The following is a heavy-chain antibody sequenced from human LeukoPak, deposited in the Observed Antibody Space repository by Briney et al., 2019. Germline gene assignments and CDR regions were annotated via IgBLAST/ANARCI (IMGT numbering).Heavy chain of an antibody. Sequence: PGGSLRLSCTASGFTFSAYAMMWVRQARGKGPEWVSAIRGGGTSEFDADSVKGRFRISRDNSKDTLFLQMNSLRAEDTAVYYCARDPNGDYIGAFDMWGPGTMVTVSS. D-gene: IGHD4-17*01. V-gene: IGHV3-23*01. CDR1: GFTFSAYA. CDR2: IRGGGTSE. CDR3: ARDPNGDYIGAFDM. J-gene: IGHJ3*02.